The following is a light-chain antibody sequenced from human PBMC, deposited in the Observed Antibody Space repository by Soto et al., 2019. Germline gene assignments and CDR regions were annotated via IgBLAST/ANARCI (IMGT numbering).Light chain of an antibody. CDR2: GAS. J-gene: IGKJ4*01. Sequence: EVVLTQSPGTLSLSPGESATLSCRASQSISSGYLAWYQQKPGQAPRLLIFGASYRATGIPARFSGSGSGTEFNLTISSLQSEDFAVYFCQQYDDWLRLTFGGGTKVEIK. CDR3: QQYDDWLRLT. V-gene: IGKV3-20*01. CDR1: QSISSGY.